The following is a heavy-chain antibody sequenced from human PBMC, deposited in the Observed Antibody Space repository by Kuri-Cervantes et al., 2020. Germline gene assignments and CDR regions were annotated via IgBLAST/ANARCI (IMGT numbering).Heavy chain of an antibody. Sequence: GGSLRLSCAASGFTFSSYSMNWVRQAPGKGLEWVSSISSSSSYIYYADSVKGRFTISRDNAKNSLYLQMNSLRAEDTAVYYCARSDIVVVPAAISLDYWGQGTLVTVSS. CDR2: ISSSSSYI. D-gene: IGHD2-2*01. CDR1: GFTFSSYS. V-gene: IGHV3-21*01. CDR3: ARSDIVVVPAAISLDY. J-gene: IGHJ4*02.